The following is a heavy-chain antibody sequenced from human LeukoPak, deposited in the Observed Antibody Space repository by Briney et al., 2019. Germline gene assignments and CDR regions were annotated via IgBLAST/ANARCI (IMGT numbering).Heavy chain of an antibody. CDR3: ARGRGGSSAYGDYKVDPSYWFDP. D-gene: IGHD4-17*01. CDR1: GFTVSSNY. V-gene: IGHV3-66*01. J-gene: IGHJ5*02. CDR2: IYSGGST. Sequence: TGGSLRLSCAASGFTVSSNYMSWVRQAPGKGLEWVSVIYSGGSTYYADSVKGRFTISRDNSKNTLYLQMNSMRAEDTAVYYCARGRGGSSAYGDYKVDPSYWFDPWGQGTLVTVSS.